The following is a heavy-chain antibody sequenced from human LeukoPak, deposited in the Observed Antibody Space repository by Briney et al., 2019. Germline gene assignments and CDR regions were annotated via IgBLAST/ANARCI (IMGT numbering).Heavy chain of an antibody. V-gene: IGHV3-30*03. Sequence: PGGSLRLSCAASGFTFTTYGIHWVRQAPGKGLEWVAVISHDGNNKFYADSVKGRFTISRDNSKNTLSLQMNSLRAEDTAVYYCARAPIYYDVLTAFDYWGQGTLVTVSS. CDR1: GFTFTTYG. D-gene: IGHD3-9*01. J-gene: IGHJ4*02. CDR3: ARAPIYYDVLTAFDY. CDR2: ISHDGNNK.